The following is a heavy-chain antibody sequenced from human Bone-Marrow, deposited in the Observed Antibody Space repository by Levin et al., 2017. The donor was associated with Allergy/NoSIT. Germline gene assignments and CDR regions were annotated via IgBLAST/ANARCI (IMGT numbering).Heavy chain of an antibody. CDR3: ARGARGYSYG. J-gene: IGHJ4*02. CDR2: IYYSEST. D-gene: IGHD5-12*01. CDR1: GGSVSSGSYY. Sequence: GSLRLSCTVSGGSVSSGSYYWSWIRQPPGTGLEWIGYIYYSESTNYNPSLKSRVTISVDSSKNQFSLNLSSVTAADTAVYYCARGARGYSYGWGQGTLVTVSS. V-gene: IGHV4-61*01.